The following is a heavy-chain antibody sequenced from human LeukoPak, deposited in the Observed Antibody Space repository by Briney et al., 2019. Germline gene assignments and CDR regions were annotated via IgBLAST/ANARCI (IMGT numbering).Heavy chain of an antibody. V-gene: IGHV1-69*02. Sequence: SVKVSCKASGGTFSSYTISWVRQAPGQGLEWMGRIIPILGIANYAQKFQGRVTITADKSTSTACMELSSLRSEDTAVYYCARVSRVGASFDYWGQGTLATVSS. CDR2: IIPILGIA. J-gene: IGHJ4*02. CDR1: GGTFSSYT. CDR3: ARVSRVGASFDY. D-gene: IGHD1-26*01.